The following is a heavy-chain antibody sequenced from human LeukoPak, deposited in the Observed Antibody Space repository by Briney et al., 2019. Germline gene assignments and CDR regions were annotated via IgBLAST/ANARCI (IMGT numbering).Heavy chain of an antibody. CDR1: GYTFTGYY. CDR2: INPNSGGT. CDR3: ARAGSSGWYGGSDY. V-gene: IGHV1-2*02. J-gene: IGHJ4*02. Sequence: ASVKVSCKASGYTFTGYYMHWVRQAPGQGLEWMGWINPNSGGTNYAQKFQGRVTMTRDTSISTAYMELRSLRADDTAVYYCARAGSSGWYGGSDYWGQGTLVTVSS. D-gene: IGHD6-19*01.